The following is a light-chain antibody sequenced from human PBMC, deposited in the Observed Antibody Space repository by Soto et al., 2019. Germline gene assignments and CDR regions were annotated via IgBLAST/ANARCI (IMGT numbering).Light chain of an antibody. Sequence: DIQMTQSPSTLSASLGDRVIITCRASQSISNWLSWYQQKPGKAPKLLIYDASSLESGVPSRFSGSGSGTEFTLTISSLQPDDFVTYYCQQYNTNSWTFGQGTKVDIK. CDR2: DAS. CDR1: QSISNW. J-gene: IGKJ1*01. V-gene: IGKV1-5*01. CDR3: QQYNTNSWT.